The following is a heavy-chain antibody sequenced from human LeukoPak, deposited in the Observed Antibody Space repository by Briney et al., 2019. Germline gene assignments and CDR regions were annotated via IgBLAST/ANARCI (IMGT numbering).Heavy chain of an antibody. J-gene: IGHJ4*02. D-gene: IGHD3-3*01. CDR1: GFTFSDYY. Sequence: GGSLRLSCAASGFTFSDYYMSWIRQAPGKGLEWLTSRGSAINDADSVKGRFTISRDNAKNYLYLQLNSLKPEDTAVYYCPRYSDDFWSGYYTGVQAPNDYWGQGTLVTVSS. CDR3: PRYSDDFWSGYYTGVQAPNDY. V-gene: IGHV3-11*01. CDR2: SRGSAI.